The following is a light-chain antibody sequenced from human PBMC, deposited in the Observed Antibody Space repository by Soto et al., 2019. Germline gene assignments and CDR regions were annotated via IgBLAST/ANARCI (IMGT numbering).Light chain of an antibody. V-gene: IGKV3-20*01. CDR3: QQYGSSPELT. Sequence: EIVLTQSPGTLSLSPGERATLSCRASQSVSSSYLAWYQQKPGQAPRLLIYGASSRATGIPDRFSGSGSGTDFTLTISIREPEDFAVYYCQQYGSSPELTLGGATKVHI. CDR1: QSVSSSY. J-gene: IGKJ4*01. CDR2: GAS.